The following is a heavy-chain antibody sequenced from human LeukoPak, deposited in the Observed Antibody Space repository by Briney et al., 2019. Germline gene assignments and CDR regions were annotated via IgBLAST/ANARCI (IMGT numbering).Heavy chain of an antibody. D-gene: IGHD6-19*01. CDR3: ATTYSSGWYSFDY. J-gene: IGHJ4*02. V-gene: IGHV3-53*01. CDR1: GFTVSSNY. Sequence: GGSLRLSCAASGFTVSSNYMSWVRQAPGKGLEWVSVFYSGGSTYYADSVKGRFTISRDNSKNTLYLQMNSLRAEDTAVYYCATTYSSGWYSFDYWGQGTLVTVSS. CDR2: FYSGGST.